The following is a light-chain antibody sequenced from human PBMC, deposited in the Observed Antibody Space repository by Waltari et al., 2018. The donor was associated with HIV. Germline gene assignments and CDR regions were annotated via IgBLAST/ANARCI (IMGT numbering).Light chain of an antibody. CDR1: QDISTF. V-gene: IGKV1-9*01. Sequence: DIRLTQSPSLLSPSMGDRVNITCRASQDISTFLAWYQQKPGKAPTLLVYAPSTLQSGVSSRFRGSGSGTDFTLTISSLQPEDCATYYCQQLNSYPVTFGGGAKVEI. J-gene: IGKJ4*01. CDR3: QQLNSYPVT. CDR2: APS.